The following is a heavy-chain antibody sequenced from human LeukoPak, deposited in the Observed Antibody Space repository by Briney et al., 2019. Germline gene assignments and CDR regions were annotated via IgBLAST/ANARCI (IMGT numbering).Heavy chain of an antibody. J-gene: IGHJ3*02. CDR2: ISYDGSNK. D-gene: IGHD6-6*01. Sequence: GGSLRLSCAASGFTFSSYAMHWVRQAPGKGLEWVAVISYDGSNKYYADSVKGRFTISRDNSKNTLYLQMNSLRAEDTAVYYCARVKGGSSSSGAFDIWGQGTMVTVSS. CDR3: ARVKGGSSSSGAFDI. CDR1: GFTFSSYA. V-gene: IGHV3-30-3*01.